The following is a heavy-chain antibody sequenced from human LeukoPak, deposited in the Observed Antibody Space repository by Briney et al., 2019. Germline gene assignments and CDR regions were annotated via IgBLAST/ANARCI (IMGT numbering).Heavy chain of an antibody. D-gene: IGHD3-22*01. CDR2: IKQDGSEK. Sequence: PGGSLRLSCAASGFTFSSYWMSWVRQAPGKGLEWVANIKQDGSEKYYVDSVKGRFTISRDNSKNTLYLQMNSLRAEDTAVYYCAREPRAPYYYDSSGYLASDFDYWGQGTLVTVSS. J-gene: IGHJ4*02. CDR3: AREPRAPYYYDSSGYLASDFDY. V-gene: IGHV3-7*01. CDR1: GFTFSSYW.